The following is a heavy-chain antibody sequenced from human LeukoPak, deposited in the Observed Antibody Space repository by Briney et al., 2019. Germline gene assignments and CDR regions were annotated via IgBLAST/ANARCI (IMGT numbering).Heavy chain of an antibody. J-gene: IGHJ3*02. CDR2: IKQDGSEK. Sequence: PGGSLRLSCAASGFTFSSYWMSWVRQAPGKGLGWVANIKQDGSEKYYVDSVKGRFTISRDNAKNSLYLQMNSLRAEDTAVYYCARDLGTGWLRHAFDIWGQGTMVTVSS. CDR3: ARDLGTGWLRHAFDI. CDR1: GFTFSSYW. V-gene: IGHV3-7*01. D-gene: IGHD3-22*01.